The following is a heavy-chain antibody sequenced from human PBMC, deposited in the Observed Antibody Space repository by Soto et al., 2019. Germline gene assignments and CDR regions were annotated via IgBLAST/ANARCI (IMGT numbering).Heavy chain of an antibody. Sequence: AEVPFKASGYTFTSYDINWVRQATGQGLEWMGWMNPNSGNTGYAQKFQGRVTMTRNTSISTAYMELSSLRSEDTAVYYCARRNYDFWSGYSDGMDVWGQGTTVTVSS. CDR1: GYTFTSYD. V-gene: IGHV1-8*01. D-gene: IGHD3-3*01. CDR2: MNPNSGNT. J-gene: IGHJ6*02. CDR3: ARRNYDFWSGYSDGMDV.